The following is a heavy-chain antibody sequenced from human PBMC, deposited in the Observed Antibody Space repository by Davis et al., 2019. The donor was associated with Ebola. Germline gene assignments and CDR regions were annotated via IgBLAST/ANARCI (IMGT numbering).Heavy chain of an antibody. J-gene: IGHJ4*02. CDR1: GFTFSNYA. Sequence: PGGSLTLSCAASGFTFSNYAMSWVRQAPGGGLEWVAGISVTGADLKYADSVRGRFSISRDDSKNTLYLQMDSLRAEDTAVFYCAEGGTNNFLGANWGQGTLVTVSS. V-gene: IGHV3-23*01. CDR3: AEGGTNNFLGAN. D-gene: IGHD2-8*01. CDR2: ISVTGADL.